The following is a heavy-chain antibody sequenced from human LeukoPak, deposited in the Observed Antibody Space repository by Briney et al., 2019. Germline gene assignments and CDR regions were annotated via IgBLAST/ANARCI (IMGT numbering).Heavy chain of an antibody. CDR2: FDPEDGET. D-gene: IGHD6-13*01. CDR1: GYTLTELS. Sequence: ASVKVSCKVSGYTLTELSMHWVRQAPGKGLEWMGGFDPEDGETIYAQKFQGRVTMTEDTSTDTAYMELSSLRSEDTAVYYCATDPRIAAAVGYWGQGTLVTVSS. CDR3: ATDPRIAAAVGY. V-gene: IGHV1-24*01. J-gene: IGHJ4*02.